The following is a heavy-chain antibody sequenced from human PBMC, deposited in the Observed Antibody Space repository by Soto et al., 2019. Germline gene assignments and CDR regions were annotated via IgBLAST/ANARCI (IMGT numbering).Heavy chain of an antibody. V-gene: IGHV4-39*07. D-gene: IGHD3-22*01. J-gene: IGHJ4*02. CDR3: ARAYYYDSSGEIDY. Sequence: SETLSLTCTVSGDSITSNSYFWAWIRQPPGKGLEWIGSIYYSGTTYYNPSLKSRVTISVDTSKNQFSLKLSSVTAADTAVYYCARAYYYDSSGEIDYWGQGTLVTVSS. CDR2: IYYSGTT. CDR1: GDSITSNSYF.